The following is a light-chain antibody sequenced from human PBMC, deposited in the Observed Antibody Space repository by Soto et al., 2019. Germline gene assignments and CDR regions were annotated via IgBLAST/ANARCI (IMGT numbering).Light chain of an antibody. CDR2: AAS. CDR1: QSINSNF. J-gene: IGKJ1*01. CDR3: QQYGSSPPT. V-gene: IGKV3-20*01. Sequence: EIVLTQSPGTLCLSPGEGATLSCRASQSINSNFLAWYQQKRGQVPRLLIYAASIRATGIPDRFSGSGSGTDFTLTISRLEPEDFAVYYCQQYGSSPPTFGQGTKVDIK.